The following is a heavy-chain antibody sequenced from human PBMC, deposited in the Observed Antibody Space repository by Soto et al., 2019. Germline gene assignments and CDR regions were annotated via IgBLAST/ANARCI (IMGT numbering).Heavy chain of an antibody. CDR2: FDPEDGET. CDR3: ATGSWHCSGGSCYSRGGPSFDY. V-gene: IGHV1-24*01. Sequence: ASVKVSCKVSGYTLTELSMHWVRQAPGKGLEWMGGFDPEDGETIYAQKFQGRVTMTEDTSTDTAYMELSSLRSEDTAVYYCATGSWHCSGGSCYSRGGPSFDYWGQGTLVTVSS. D-gene: IGHD2-15*01. J-gene: IGHJ4*02. CDR1: GYTLTELS.